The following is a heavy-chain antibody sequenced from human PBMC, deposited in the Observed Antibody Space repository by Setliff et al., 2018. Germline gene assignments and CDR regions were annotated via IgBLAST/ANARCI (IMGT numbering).Heavy chain of an antibody. CDR3: AGVRPCGVDCSTGVGGPYYIDH. D-gene: IGHD2-21*02. CDR2: ISCYDGNT. J-gene: IGHJ4*02. Sequence: ASVKVSCKASGYTFNSYGITWVRQAPGQGLEWMGWISCYDGNTRSARKIQGRATMTTDTSTTTAYMELRSLTSDDTAVYYCAGVRPCGVDCSTGVGGPYYIDHWGQGTLVTSPQ. V-gene: IGHV1-18*01. CDR1: GYTFNSYG.